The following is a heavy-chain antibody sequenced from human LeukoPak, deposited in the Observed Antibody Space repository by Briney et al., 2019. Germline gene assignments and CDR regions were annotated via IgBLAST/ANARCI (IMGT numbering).Heavy chain of an antibody. Sequence: SQTLSLTCAISGDSVSSNSAAWNWIRQSPSRGLESLGRTYYRSKWYNDYAVSVKSRITINPDTSKNQFSLQLNSVTPEDMAVYYCAISLSYGSGSYYPLWGQGTLVTVSS. CDR2: TYYRSKWYN. J-gene: IGHJ4*02. D-gene: IGHD3-10*01. V-gene: IGHV6-1*01. CDR1: GDSVSSNSAA. CDR3: AISLSYGSGSYYPL.